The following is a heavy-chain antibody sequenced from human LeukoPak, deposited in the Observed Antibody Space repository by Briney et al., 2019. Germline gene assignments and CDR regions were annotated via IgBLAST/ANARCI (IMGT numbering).Heavy chain of an antibody. V-gene: IGHV4-4*09. CDR3: ARHRGDWFDP. CDR2: IYTSGST. CDR1: GGSISSYY. Sequence: SETLSLTCTVSGGSISSYYWSWIRQPPGKGLEWIGYIYTSGSTNYNPSLKSRVTISVETSKNQFSLKLSSVTAADTAVYYCARHRGDWFDPWGQGTLVTVSS. J-gene: IGHJ5*02.